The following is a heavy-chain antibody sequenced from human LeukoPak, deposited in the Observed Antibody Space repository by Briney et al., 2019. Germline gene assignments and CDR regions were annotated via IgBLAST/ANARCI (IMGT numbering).Heavy chain of an antibody. CDR3: ARDELSWFDP. D-gene: IGHD1-7*01. CDR1: GGSFSGYY. V-gene: IGHV4-59*01. Sequence: SETLSLTCAVYGGSFSGYYWSWIRQPPGKGLEWIGYIYYSGSTNYNPSLKSRVTISVDTSKNQFSLKLSSVTAADTAVYHCARDELSWFDPWGQGTLVTVSS. CDR2: IYYSGST. J-gene: IGHJ5*02.